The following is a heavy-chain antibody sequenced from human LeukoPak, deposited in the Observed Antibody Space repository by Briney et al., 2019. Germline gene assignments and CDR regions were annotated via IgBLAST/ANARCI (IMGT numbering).Heavy chain of an antibody. D-gene: IGHD6-13*01. V-gene: IGHV4-4*07. CDR2: IYTSGST. Sequence: SETLSLTCTVSGGSISSYYWSWIRQPAGKGLEWIGRIYTSGSTNYNPSLKSRVTMSVDTSKNQFSLKLSSVTAADTAVYYCASGGKSSWYYYGMDVWGQGTTVTVSS. CDR3: ASGGKSSWYYYGMDV. CDR1: GGSISSYY. J-gene: IGHJ6*02.